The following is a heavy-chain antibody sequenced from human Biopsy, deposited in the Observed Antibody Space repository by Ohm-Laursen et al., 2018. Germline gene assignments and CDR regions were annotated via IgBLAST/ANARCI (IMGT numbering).Heavy chain of an antibody. D-gene: IGHD1-1*01. J-gene: IGHJ4*02. CDR3: AADINVWNVNY. CDR1: GYSVTELS. Sequence: GASVKVSCKVSGYSVTELSMHWVRQAPGQGLEWMGGFAPKNGRIVYSQKFQGRVTMTEDTSTNTAYMEVWRLRSDDTAVYYCAADINVWNVNYWGQGTQVIVSS. V-gene: IGHV1-24*01. CDR2: FAPKNGRI.